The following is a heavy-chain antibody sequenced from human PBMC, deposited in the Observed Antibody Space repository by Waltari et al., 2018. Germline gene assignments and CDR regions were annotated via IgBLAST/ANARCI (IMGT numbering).Heavy chain of an antibody. CDR2: IYPGDSDT. V-gene: IGHV5-51*01. CDR1: GYSFTSYW. D-gene: IGHD3-22*01. J-gene: IGHJ3*02. CDR3: ARTRIGGVYFKEAFDI. Sequence: EVQLVQSGAEVKKPGESLKISCKGSGYSFTSYWIGWVRQMPGKGLEWMGIIYPGDSDTRLSASFQGQVTISADKSISTADPQWSSLKASDTAMYYWARTRIGGVYFKEAFDIWGQGTMVTVSA.